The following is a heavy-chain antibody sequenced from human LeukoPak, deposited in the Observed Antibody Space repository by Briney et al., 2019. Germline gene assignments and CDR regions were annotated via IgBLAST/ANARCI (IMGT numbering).Heavy chain of an antibody. Sequence: PGRSLRLSCAASGFTFQNFAMSWVRQAPGNGLEWVSGISASGDHRYYADSVKGRFTISRDTSKNTLYLQMNSLRAEDTAVYYCAKLSRSIAARPPFDYWGQGTLVTVSS. CDR2: ISASGDHR. J-gene: IGHJ4*02. CDR1: GFTFQNFA. CDR3: AKLSRSIAARPPFDY. D-gene: IGHD6-6*01. V-gene: IGHV3-23*01.